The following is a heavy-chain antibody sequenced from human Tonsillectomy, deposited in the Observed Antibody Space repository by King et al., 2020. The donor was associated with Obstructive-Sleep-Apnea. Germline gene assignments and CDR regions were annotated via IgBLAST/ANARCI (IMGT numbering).Heavy chain of an antibody. CDR1: GGSISSSSYY. D-gene: IGHD3-3*01. V-gene: IGHV4-39*07. J-gene: IGHJ5*02. CDR3: AREKGEWLLRGWFDP. Sequence: QLQESGPGLVKPSETLSLTCTVSGGSISSSSYYWGWIRQPPGKGLEWIGSIYYSGSTYYNPSLKSRVTISIDTSKNQFSLKLSSVTAADPAVYYCAREKGEWLLRGWFDPWGQGTLVTVSS. CDR2: IYYSGST.